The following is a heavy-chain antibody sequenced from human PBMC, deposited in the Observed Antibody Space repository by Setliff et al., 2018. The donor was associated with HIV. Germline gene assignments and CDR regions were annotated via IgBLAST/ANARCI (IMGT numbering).Heavy chain of an antibody. V-gene: IGHV4-4*09. CDR1: DDSFSNYD. D-gene: IGHD2-15*01. Sequence: PSETLSLTCVVSDDSFSNYDWTWIRQPPGKALEWIGYISSGGTTNYNPSLRSRVTISIETSNTRFSLWLRSVTAADTATYFCARLGRAIDDGGSSLRLDFWGQGMLVTVSS. CDR2: ISSGGTT. J-gene: IGHJ4*02. CDR3: ARLGRAIDDGGSSLRLDF.